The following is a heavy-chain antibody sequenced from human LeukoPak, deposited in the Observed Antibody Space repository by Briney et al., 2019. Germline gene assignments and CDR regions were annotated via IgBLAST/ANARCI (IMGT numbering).Heavy chain of an antibody. J-gene: IGHJ4*02. CDR1: GGSFSGYY. CDR3: ARQAIGFGEFHFDY. Sequence: SETLSLTCAVYGGSFSGYYWSWIRQPPGKGLEWIGSMYYSGNTHYNPSLKSRVTISVDTSKNQFSLKLSSVTAADTAVYYCARQAIGFGEFHFDYWGQGTLVIVSS. CDR2: MYYSGNT. D-gene: IGHD3-10*01. V-gene: IGHV4-34*01.